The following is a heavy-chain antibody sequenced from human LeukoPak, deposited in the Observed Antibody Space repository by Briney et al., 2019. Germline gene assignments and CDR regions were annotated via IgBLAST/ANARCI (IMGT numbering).Heavy chain of an antibody. J-gene: IGHJ6*02. Sequence: GGSLRLSCAASGYTFSSYSMNWVRQAPGKGLEWVSSISSSSSYIYYADSVKGRFTISRDNAKNSLYLQMNSLRAEDTAVYYCARVLRYNQDMNYGMDVWGQGTLVTVSS. CDR3: ARVLRYNQDMNYGMDV. V-gene: IGHV3-21*01. CDR2: ISSSSSYI. D-gene: IGHD1-14*01. CDR1: GYTFSSYS.